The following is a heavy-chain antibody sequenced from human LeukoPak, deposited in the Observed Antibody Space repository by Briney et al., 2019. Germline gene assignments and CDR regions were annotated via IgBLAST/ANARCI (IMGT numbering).Heavy chain of an antibody. V-gene: IGHV3-21*01. CDR3: ARDTGAYGDYAYYYMDV. D-gene: IGHD4-17*01. Sequence: GGSLRLSCAASEFTFSSYNMNWVRQAPGKGLEWVSSISSFSSYIYYADSVKGRFTISRDNAKNSLYLQMSSLRAEDTAVYYCARDTGAYGDYAYYYMDVWGKGTTVTISS. J-gene: IGHJ6*03. CDR2: ISSFSSYI. CDR1: EFTFSSYN.